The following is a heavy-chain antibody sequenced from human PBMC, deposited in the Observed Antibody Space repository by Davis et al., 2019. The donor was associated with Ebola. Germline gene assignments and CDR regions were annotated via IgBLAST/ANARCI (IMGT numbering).Heavy chain of an antibody. CDR3: ASSSYSSSWSN. J-gene: IGHJ4*02. CDR2: IYPGDSDT. Sequence: KVSCKGSGYSFTSYWIGWVRQMPGKGLEWKGIIYPGDSDTRYSPSFQGQVTISADKSISTAYLQWSSLKASDTAMYYCASSSYSSSWSNWGQGTLVTVSS. CDR1: GYSFTSYW. V-gene: IGHV5-51*01. D-gene: IGHD6-13*01.